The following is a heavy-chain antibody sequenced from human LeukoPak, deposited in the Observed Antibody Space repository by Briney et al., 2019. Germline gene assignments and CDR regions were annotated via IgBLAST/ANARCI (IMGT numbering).Heavy chain of an antibody. J-gene: IGHJ4*02. CDR3: ARDLSGYDSRSFDY. D-gene: IGHD5-12*01. CDR2: IIPIFGTA. CDR1: GGTFSSYA. Sequence: SVKVSCKASGGTFSSYAISWVRQAPGQGLEWMGGIIPIFGTANYAQKFQGRVTITADESTSTAYMELSSLRSEDTAVYYCARDLSGYDSRSFDYWGQGTPVTVSS. V-gene: IGHV1-69*13.